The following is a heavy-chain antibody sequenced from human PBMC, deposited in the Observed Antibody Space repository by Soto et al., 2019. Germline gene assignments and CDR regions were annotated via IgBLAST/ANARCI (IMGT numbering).Heavy chain of an antibody. CDR2: LSYDGRNK. D-gene: IGHD3-9*01. CDR1: GFTFSNFA. Sequence: GGSLRLSYAASGFTFSNFAVHWVRQAPGKGLEWVAFLSYDGRNKDYADSVKGRFTISRDNSKNTLYLQMNSLTAEDTAVYYCARYRLSGAERYFDYWGQGTLVTVSS. J-gene: IGHJ4*02. CDR3: ARYRLSGAERYFDY. V-gene: IGHV3-30*04.